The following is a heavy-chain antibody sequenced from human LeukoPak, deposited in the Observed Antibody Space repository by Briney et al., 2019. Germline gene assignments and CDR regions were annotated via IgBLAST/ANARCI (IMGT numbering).Heavy chain of an antibody. CDR1: GYSFASYW. J-gene: IGHJ4*02. CDR2: IYPGDSDT. Sequence: GESLKISCKGSGYSFASYWIGWVRQMPGKGLEWTGIIYPGDSDTRYSPSFQGQVTISADKSISTAYLQWSSLKASDTAMYYCARQDNSGYSGYDHFDYWGQGTLVTVSS. D-gene: IGHD5-12*01. CDR3: ARQDNSGYSGYDHFDY. V-gene: IGHV5-51*01.